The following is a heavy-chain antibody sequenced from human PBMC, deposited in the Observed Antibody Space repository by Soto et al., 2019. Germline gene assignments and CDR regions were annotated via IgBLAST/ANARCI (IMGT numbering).Heavy chain of an antibody. Sequence: TLSLTCTVSGDSLSSGNKYWSWIRQAPGKGLEWIGYIFSSGTTYYNPSLKSRLTMSLDTSQNQFSLRLASVTDADSAVYYCARVPSPFDYYYAMDVWGQGTTVTVSS. V-gene: IGHV4-30-4*01. CDR2: IFSSGTT. CDR1: GDSLSSGNKY. D-gene: IGHD3-16*01. CDR3: ARVPSPFDYYYAMDV. J-gene: IGHJ6*02.